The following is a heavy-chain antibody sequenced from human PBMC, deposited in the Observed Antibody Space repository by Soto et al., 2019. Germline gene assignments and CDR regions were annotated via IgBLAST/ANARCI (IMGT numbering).Heavy chain of an antibody. D-gene: IGHD3-10*01. Sequence: GGSLRLSCAASGFTFSSYSMNWVRQAPGKGLEWVSYISSSSSTIYYADSVKGRFTISRDNAKNSLYLQMNSLRAEDTAVYYCAKDSRVTMVRGVIIPPGYWGQGTLVTVS. CDR2: ISSSSSTI. V-gene: IGHV3-48*01. CDR3: AKDSRVTMVRGVIIPPGY. J-gene: IGHJ4*02. CDR1: GFTFSSYS.